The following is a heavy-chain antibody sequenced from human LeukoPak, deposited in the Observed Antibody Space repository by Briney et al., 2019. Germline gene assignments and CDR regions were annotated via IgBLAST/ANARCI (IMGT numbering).Heavy chain of an antibody. CDR3: ATDGAGFDT. CDR1: GVTFNDYY. CDR2: INIGGTNT. Sequence: GGSLRLSCAASGVTFNDYYLSWIRQAPGKGLEWLSYINIGGTNTHNADSVKGRFTISRDNAKKSLYLEMNNLRAEDTAVYYCATDGAGFDTWGQGVLVTVSS. V-gene: IGHV3-11*01. J-gene: IGHJ5*02.